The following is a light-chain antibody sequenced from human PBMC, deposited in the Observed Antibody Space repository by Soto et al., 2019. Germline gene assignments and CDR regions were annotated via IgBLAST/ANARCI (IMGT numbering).Light chain of an antibody. CDR1: SSDVGGYNY. J-gene: IGLJ1*01. CDR2: DVS. CDR3: CSFAGSSTLYV. Sequence: QSALTQPRSVSGSPGQSVTISCTGTSSDVGGYNYVSWYQQHPGKAPKLMIYDVSKRPSGVPDRFSGSKSGTTASLTISGLQAEDEADYYCCSFAGSSTLYVFGTGTKLTVL. V-gene: IGLV2-11*01.